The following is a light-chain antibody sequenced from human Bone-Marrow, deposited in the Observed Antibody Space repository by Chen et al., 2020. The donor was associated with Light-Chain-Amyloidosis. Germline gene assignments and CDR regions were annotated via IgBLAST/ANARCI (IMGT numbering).Light chain of an antibody. Sequence: SYELTQPPSVSVSPGQTARITCSGDDLPTKYAYWYQQKPGQAPVLVIHRDTERPSGISERFSGYSSGTTATLTSRGVQAEDEADYHCQSADSSGTYEVIFGGGTKLTVL. J-gene: IGLJ2*01. CDR2: RDT. V-gene: IGLV3-25*03. CDR3: QSADSSGTYEVI. CDR1: DLPTKY.